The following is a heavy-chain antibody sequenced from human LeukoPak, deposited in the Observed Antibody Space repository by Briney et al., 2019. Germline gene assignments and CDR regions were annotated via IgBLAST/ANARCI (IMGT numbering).Heavy chain of an antibody. D-gene: IGHD6-13*01. Sequence: SETLSLTCTVSGGSISSYYWTWIRQPPGKGLEWIGYIDYSGDSKYTPSLKSRVTMSIDTSKNQFSLNLTSVTAADTAVYYCAREVVQQLVFDFWGRGILVTVSS. CDR2: IDYSGDS. V-gene: IGHV4-59*01. CDR3: AREVVQQLVFDF. CDR1: GGSISSYY. J-gene: IGHJ4*02.